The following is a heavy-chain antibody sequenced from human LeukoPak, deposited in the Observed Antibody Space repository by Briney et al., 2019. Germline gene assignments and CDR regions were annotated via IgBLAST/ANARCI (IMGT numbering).Heavy chain of an antibody. J-gene: IGHJ4*02. V-gene: IGHV3-23*01. Sequence: GGSLRLSCAASGFTFSSYAMSWVRQAPGKGLEWVSAISGSGSSTYYADSVKGRFTISRDNSKNTLYLQMNSLRAEDTAEYYCAKDLHYYDSSDLVDYWGQGTLVTVSS. CDR3: AKDLHYYDSSDLVDY. D-gene: IGHD3-22*01. CDR2: ISGSGSST. CDR1: GFTFSSYA.